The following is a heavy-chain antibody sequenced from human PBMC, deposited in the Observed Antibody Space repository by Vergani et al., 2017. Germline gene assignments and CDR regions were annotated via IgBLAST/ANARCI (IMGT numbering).Heavy chain of an antibody. Sequence: EVRLEQSGAEVKRPGTTVKISCKVSGHTSSDFQIHWVQPGPGRGLEWMGLFDLEDGQSIQTDKFVGRVTMTADKSMDTAYMEITSLISDDTAVYYCATVALRGIRFFDRWGRGTPVTVSS. CDR1: GHTSSDFQ. V-gene: IGHV1-69-2*01. CDR2: FDLEDGQS. D-gene: IGHD3-16*01. CDR3: ATVALRGIRFFDR. J-gene: IGHJ2*01.